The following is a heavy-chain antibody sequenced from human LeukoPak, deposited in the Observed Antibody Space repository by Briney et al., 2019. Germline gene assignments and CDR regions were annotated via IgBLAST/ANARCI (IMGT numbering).Heavy chain of an antibody. CDR1: GFSFSIYW. D-gene: IGHD2-2*01. V-gene: IGHV3-7*01. CDR2: IKYDGSEK. Sequence: GGSLRLSCAASGFSFSIYWMSWVRQAPGKGLEWVAIIKYDGSEKVYVDSVKGRFTISRDNAKNSLYLQMNSLREEDTAVYYCARDQRLLGYCSGASCYPLYFDYWGQGSLVTVSS. J-gene: IGHJ4*02. CDR3: ARDQRLLGYCSGASCYPLYFDY.